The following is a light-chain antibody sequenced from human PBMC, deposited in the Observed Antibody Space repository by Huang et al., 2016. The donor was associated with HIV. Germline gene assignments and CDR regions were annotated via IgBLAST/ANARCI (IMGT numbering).Light chain of an antibody. V-gene: IGKV2-28*01. Sequence: DIVMTQSPLSLPVTPGEPASISCRSSQSLLHSNGYNYLDWYLQKPGQHPQLLIYLGSNRASGVPDRFRGSGSGTDFTLKISRVEAEDVGVYYCMQALQTPTFGQGTKVEIK. CDR2: LGS. CDR1: QSLLHSNGYNY. J-gene: IGKJ1*01. CDR3: MQALQTPT.